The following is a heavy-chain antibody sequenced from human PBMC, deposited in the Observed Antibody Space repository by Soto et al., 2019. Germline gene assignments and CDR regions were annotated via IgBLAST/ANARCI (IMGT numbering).Heavy chain of an antibody. J-gene: IGHJ6*02. V-gene: IGHV1-8*01. CDR1: GYTFSDCD. CDR3: ARGNPFNYAGFDV. Sequence: GASVKVSWKASGYTFSDCDINCLRQAAGQGPEWMGWMNAKSGDTFSAQRLQGKFNMTWDTSLSTAYMEVGSLTSDDAAIYYCARGNPFNYAGFDVWGQGTTVTVSS. CDR2: MNAKSGDT. D-gene: IGHD3-16*01.